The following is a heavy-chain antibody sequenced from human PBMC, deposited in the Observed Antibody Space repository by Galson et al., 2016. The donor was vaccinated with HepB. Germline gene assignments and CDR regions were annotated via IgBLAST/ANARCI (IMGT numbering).Heavy chain of an antibody. V-gene: IGHV3-23*01. CDR1: TFTLKFTDYA. CDR3: SQLPHTGYYDFWSGYYAGADNFDF. Sequence: SLRLSCAASTFTLKFTDYACAWVRQAPGQGVDWVACISGSGISAYHGDPVTGRFTVPRDNSKNTVFLQMTSLRAEDTALYYCSQLPHTGYYDFWSGYYAGADNFDFWGQGTLVTVSS. D-gene: IGHD3-3*01. CDR2: ISGSGISA. J-gene: IGHJ4*02.